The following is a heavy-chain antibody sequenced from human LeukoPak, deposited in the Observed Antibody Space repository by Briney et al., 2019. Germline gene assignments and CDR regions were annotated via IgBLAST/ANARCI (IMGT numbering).Heavy chain of an antibody. CDR2: IFHSGST. Sequence: SETLSLTCTVSGGSISSYYWSWLRQPPGKGLQWIGYIFHSGSTNYNPSLMSRVTISLDTSKKQFSLKLSSVPAADTAVYYCVSNYYDNSGFFDPWGQGTLVTVSS. J-gene: IGHJ5*02. D-gene: IGHD3-22*01. CDR1: GGSISSYY. V-gene: IGHV4-59*01. CDR3: VSNYYDNSGFFDP.